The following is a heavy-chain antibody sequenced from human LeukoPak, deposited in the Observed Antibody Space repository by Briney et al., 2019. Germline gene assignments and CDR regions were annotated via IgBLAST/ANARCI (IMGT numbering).Heavy chain of an antibody. Sequence: GGSLRLSCAASGFTFSTYWMSWVRQAPGKGLEWVANIKQDGTEKYYVDSVKGRFTISRDNAKNSLYLQMNSLRAEDTAVYYCAKGWIQLPVGFDYWGQGTLVTVSS. CDR3: AKGWIQLPVGFDY. J-gene: IGHJ4*02. D-gene: IGHD5-18*01. CDR1: GFTFSTYW. CDR2: IKQDGTEK. V-gene: IGHV3-7*01.